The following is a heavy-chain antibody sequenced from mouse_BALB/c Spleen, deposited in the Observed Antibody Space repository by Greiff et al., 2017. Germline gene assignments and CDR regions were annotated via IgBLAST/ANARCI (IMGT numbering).Heavy chain of an antibody. Sequence: VQLQQPGAELVKPGASVKLSCKASGYTFTSYWMHWVKQRPGQGLEWIGEINPSNGRTNYNEKFKSKATLTVDKSSSTAYMQLSSLTSEDSAVYYCARKDYGDAMDYWGQGTSVTVSS. CDR3: ARKDYGDAMDY. V-gene: IGHV1S81*02. D-gene: IGHD1-1*02. J-gene: IGHJ4*01. CDR2: INPSNGRT. CDR1: GYTFTSYW.